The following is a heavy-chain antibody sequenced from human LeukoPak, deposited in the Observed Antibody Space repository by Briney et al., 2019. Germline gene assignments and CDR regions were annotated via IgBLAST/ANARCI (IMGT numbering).Heavy chain of an antibody. CDR2: INHSGST. Sequence: SETLSLTGAVYGGSFRAYYWSWIRKPPGKGLEWFGEINHSGSTNYNASLNSRVSISVDTSKNQFSLKLSSVTAADTAVYYCAREIVVVPAAYLSKGLNWFDPWGQGTLVTVSS. CDR3: AREIVVVPAAYLSKGLNWFDP. J-gene: IGHJ5*02. CDR1: GGSFRAYY. V-gene: IGHV4-34*01. D-gene: IGHD2-2*01.